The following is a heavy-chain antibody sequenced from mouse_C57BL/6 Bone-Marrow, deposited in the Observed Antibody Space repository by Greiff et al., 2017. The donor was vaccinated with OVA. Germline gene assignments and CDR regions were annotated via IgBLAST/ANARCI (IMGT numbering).Heavy chain of an antibody. CDR1: GYTFTDYE. V-gene: IGHV1-15*01. Sequence: QVQLQQSGAELVRPGASVTLSCKASGYTFTDYEMHWVKQTPVHGLEWIGAIDPETGGTAYNQKFKGKAILTADKSSSTAYMELRSLTSEDSAVYYCTIITTGRAMDYWGQGTSVTVSS. CDR2: IDPETGGT. D-gene: IGHD1-1*01. J-gene: IGHJ4*01. CDR3: TIITTGRAMDY.